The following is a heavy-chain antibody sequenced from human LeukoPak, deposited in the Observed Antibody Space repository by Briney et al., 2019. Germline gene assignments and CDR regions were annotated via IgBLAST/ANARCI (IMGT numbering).Heavy chain of an antibody. CDR3: AKVVRDIVVVTAKAGDVGDY. CDR2: INGGGGST. J-gene: IGHJ4*02. CDR1: GFTFSSYA. V-gene: IGHV3-23*01. Sequence: PGGSLRLSCAASGFTFSSYAMSWVRQAPGKGLEWVSAINGGGGSTYYADSVKGRFTISRDNSKNTLYLQMNSLRAEDTAVYYCAKVVRDIVVVTAKAGDVGDYWGQGTLVTVSS. D-gene: IGHD2-21*02.